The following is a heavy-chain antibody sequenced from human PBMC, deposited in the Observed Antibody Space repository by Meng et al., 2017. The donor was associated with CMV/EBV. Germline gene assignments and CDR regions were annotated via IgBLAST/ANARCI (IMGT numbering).Heavy chain of an antibody. CDR3: ARLTGDDAFDI. CDR2: IYYSGST. V-gene: IGHV4-39*01. CDR1: GGSISSSSYY. J-gene: IGHJ3*02. D-gene: IGHD7-27*01. Sequence: GSLRLSCTVSGGSISSSSYYWGWIGQPPGKGLEWIGSIYYSGSTYYNPSLKSRATISVDTSKNQFSLKLSSVTAADTAVYYCARLTGDDAFDIWGQGTMVTVSS.